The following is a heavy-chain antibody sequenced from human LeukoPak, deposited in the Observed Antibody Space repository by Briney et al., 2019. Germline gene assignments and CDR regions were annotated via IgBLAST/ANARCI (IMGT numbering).Heavy chain of an antibody. J-gene: IGHJ4*02. V-gene: IGHV1-18*01. CDR3: ARSYYYDSSGYSPAGY. D-gene: IGHD3-22*01. CDR1: GYTFTSYG. CDR2: ISAYNGNT. Sequence: ASVKVSCKASGYTFTSYGICWVRQAPGQGLEWMGWISAYNGNTNYAQKLQGRVTMTTDTSTSTAYMELRSLRSDDTAVYYCARSYYYDSSGYSPAGYWGQGTLVTVSS.